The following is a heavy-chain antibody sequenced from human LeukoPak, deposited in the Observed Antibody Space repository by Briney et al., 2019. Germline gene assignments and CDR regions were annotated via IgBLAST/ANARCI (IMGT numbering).Heavy chain of an antibody. CDR1: GGSFSGYY. J-gene: IGHJ4*02. Sequence: SETLSLSCAVYGGSFSGYYWSWIRQPPGKGLEWIGEINHRGSTNYDPSLKSRVTISLDTSENQFSLKLSSVTGADTAVYYCARGPSWGARYVYWGQGTLVTVSS. D-gene: IGHD1-26*01. CDR3: ARGPSWGARYVY. V-gene: IGHV4-34*01. CDR2: INHRGST.